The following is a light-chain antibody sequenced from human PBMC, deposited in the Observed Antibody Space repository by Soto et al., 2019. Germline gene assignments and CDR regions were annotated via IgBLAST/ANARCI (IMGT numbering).Light chain of an antibody. CDR2: DAS. CDR1: QSVGSN. V-gene: IGKV3-11*01. Sequence: EIVLTQSPATLYLSPGERATLSCRASQSVGSNLTWYQHRPGQAPRLLMYDASNRATGVPARFSGSESGTDFTLTISSLEPGDFAVYYCQQRDDSSTFGQGTRLETK. J-gene: IGKJ5*01. CDR3: QQRDDSST.